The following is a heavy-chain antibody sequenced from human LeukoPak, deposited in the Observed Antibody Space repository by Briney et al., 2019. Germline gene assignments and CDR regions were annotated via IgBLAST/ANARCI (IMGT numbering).Heavy chain of an antibody. CDR1: RVSISSYY. Sequence: SETLSLTCIVSRVSISSYYWSWIRQPPGKGLEWIGYIGYSGSTNYNPSLKSRVTMSVDTSKNQFSVKLTSVTAADTAVYYCARSMAFTTMGPHYYWGQGTLVTVSS. D-gene: IGHD5-18*01. CDR3: ARSMAFTTMGPHYY. J-gene: IGHJ4*02. CDR2: IGYSGST. V-gene: IGHV4-59*01.